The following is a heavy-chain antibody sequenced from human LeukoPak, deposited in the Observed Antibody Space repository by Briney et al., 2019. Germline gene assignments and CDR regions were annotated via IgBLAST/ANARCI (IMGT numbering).Heavy chain of an antibody. Sequence: ASVKVSCKVSGYTLTGLSMHWVRQAPGKGLEWMGGFDPEDGETIYAQKFQGRVTMTRDTSTSTVYMELSSLRSEDTAVYYCARAGIVVVVATQAIDYWGQGTLVTVSS. D-gene: IGHD2-15*01. CDR2: FDPEDGET. J-gene: IGHJ4*02. V-gene: IGHV1-24*01. CDR1: GYTLTGLS. CDR3: ARAGIVVVVATQAIDY.